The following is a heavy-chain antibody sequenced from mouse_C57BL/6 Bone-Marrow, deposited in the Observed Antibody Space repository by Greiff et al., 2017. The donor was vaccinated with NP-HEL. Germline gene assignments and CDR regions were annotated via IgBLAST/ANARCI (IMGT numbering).Heavy chain of an antibody. V-gene: IGHV14-4*01. CDR2: IDPENGDT. D-gene: IGHD5-5*01. J-gene: IGHJ4*01. CDR3: TTNYLYAMDY. CDR1: GFNIKDDY. Sequence: VQLQQSGAELVRPGASVKLSCTASGFNIKDDYMHWVKQRPEQGLEWIGWIDPENGDTEYASKFQGKATITADTSSNTAYLQLSSLTSVDTAVYYCTTNYLYAMDYWGQGTSVTVSS.